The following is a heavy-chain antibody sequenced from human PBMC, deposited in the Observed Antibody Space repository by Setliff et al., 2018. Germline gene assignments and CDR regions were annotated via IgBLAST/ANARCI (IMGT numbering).Heavy chain of an antibody. CDR3: ARDFGSHFFDY. V-gene: IGHV3-23*01. J-gene: IGHJ4*02. CDR1: GFTFSSYA. D-gene: IGHD3-16*01. CDR2: ISGSGGST. Sequence: GGSLRLSCAASGFTFSSYAMSWVRQAPGKGLEWVSAISGSGGSTYYAGSVKGRFTISRDNSKNTLYLQMNSLRAEDTAVYYCARDFGSHFFDYWGQGTLVTVSS.